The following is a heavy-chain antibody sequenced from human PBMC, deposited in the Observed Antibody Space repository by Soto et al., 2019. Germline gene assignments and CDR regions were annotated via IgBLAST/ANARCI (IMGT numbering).Heavy chain of an antibody. CDR1: GGTFSSYA. CDR3: ARFIRYCSSTSCYELDP. CDR2: IIPIFGTA. V-gene: IGHV1-69*01. D-gene: IGHD2-2*01. Sequence: QVQLVQSGAEVKKPGSSVKVSCKASGGTFSSYAISWVRQAPGQGLEWMGGIIPIFGTANYAQKFQGRVTINADESTSTAYMELSSLRSEDTAVYYCARFIRYCSSTSCYELDPWGQGTLVTVSS. J-gene: IGHJ5*02.